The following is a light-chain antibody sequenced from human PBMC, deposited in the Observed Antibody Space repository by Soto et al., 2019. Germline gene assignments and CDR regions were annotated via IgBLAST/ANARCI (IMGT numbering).Light chain of an antibody. CDR2: GAS. Sequence: ETVMTQSPATLSVSPGERATLSCRASQSVRSELAWYQQKPGQAPRLLIYGASTRPTGIPAKISGSGSGTEFTLTISSLQPEDSAVYFCQQYNNWPPTFGRGTKVDIK. CDR3: QQYNNWPPT. V-gene: IGKV3-15*01. CDR1: QSVRSE. J-gene: IGKJ1*01.